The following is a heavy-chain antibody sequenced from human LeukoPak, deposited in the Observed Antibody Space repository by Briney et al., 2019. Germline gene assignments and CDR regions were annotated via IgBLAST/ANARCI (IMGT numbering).Heavy chain of an antibody. CDR1: GYTFTGYY. D-gene: IGHD2-2*01. CDR2: ISPNSGDT. CDR3: ARESACGTTNCLAPADWLDP. J-gene: IGHJ5*02. V-gene: IGHV1-2*02. Sequence: GASVKVSCKASGYTFTGYYMHWVRQAPGQGLEWMGWISPNSGDTAIAQKFQGRVTMTRDTSIATSYMEVDSLTSDDTAVYYCARESACGTTNCLAPADWLDPWGQGTLVIVSS.